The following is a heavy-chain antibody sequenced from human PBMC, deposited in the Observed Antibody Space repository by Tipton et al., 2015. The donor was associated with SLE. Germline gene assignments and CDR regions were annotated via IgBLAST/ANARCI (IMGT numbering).Heavy chain of an antibody. Sequence: QLVQSGGGLVKPGGSLRLSCAASGFTFSSYSMNWVRQAPGKGLEWVSSISSSSSYIYYADSVKGRFTISGDNAKNSLYLQMNSLRAEDTAVYYCARDMLREQQLVHFDYWGQGTLVTVSS. CDR1: GFTFSSYS. V-gene: IGHV3-21*01. J-gene: IGHJ4*02. D-gene: IGHD6-13*01. CDR2: ISSSSSYI. CDR3: ARDMLREQQLVHFDY.